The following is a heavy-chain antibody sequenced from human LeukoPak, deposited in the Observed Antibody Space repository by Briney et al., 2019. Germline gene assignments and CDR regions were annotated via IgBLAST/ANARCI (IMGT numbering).Heavy chain of an antibody. D-gene: IGHD1-26*01. CDR1: DGSISSCDLY. J-gene: IGHJ3*02. V-gene: IGHV4-39*01. Sequence: SETLSLTCTASDGSISSCDLYWVWIRQAPGKKLDWTGSIYSIGSTYYNPSLKSRVTVSVDTSKNQFSLKLSSVTAADTAVYYCARVGYSGSLSGSFDIWGQGTMVTVSS. CDR2: IYSIGST. CDR3: ARVGYSGSLSGSFDI.